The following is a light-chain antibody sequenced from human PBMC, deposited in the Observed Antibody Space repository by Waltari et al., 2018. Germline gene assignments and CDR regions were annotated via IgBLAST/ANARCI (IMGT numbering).Light chain of an antibody. CDR3: SSDAVSDNFYD. CDR1: ARDGS. Sequence: QSALTQPPSASGSPGQSVTISCTGTARDGSGSWYQQHPGKAPKLLIYEVSKRPSGVPALLSGSKSGNTASLTVSGLQTEDEADYYCSSDAVSDNFYDFGTGTRVTVL. V-gene: IGLV2-8*01. CDR2: EVS. J-gene: IGLJ1*01.